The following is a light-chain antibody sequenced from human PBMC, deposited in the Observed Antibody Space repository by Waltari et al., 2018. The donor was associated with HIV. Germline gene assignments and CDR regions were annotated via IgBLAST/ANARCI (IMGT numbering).Light chain of an antibody. CDR1: ALPKQY. Sequence: SYELTQPPSVSVSPGQTARIPCPGDALPKQYAYWYQQKPGQAPVAVIYKDSERPSGIPERFSGSSSGTTVTLTISGVQAEDEADYYCQSADSSGTWVFGGGTELTVL. CDR2: KDS. CDR3: QSADSSGTWV. J-gene: IGLJ3*02. V-gene: IGLV3-25*03.